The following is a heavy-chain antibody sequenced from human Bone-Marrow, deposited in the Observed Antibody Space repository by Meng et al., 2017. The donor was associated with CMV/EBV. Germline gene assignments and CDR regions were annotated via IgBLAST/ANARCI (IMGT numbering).Heavy chain of an antibody. J-gene: IGHJ3*02. Sequence: GESLKISCAASGFTFDDYGMSWVRQAPGKGLEWVSGINWNGGSTGYADSVKGRFTISRDNAKNSLYLQMNSLRAEDTALYYCAKDISGVNPPDPFDIWGQGTMVTVSS. CDR2: INWNGGST. V-gene: IGHV3-20*04. CDR1: GFTFDDYG. D-gene: IGHD4/OR15-4a*01. CDR3: AKDISGVNPPDPFDI.